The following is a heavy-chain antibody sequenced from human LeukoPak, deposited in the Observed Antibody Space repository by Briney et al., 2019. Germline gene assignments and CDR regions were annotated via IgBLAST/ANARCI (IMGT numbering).Heavy chain of an antibody. CDR3: AKDEYYYDSSGYLFDY. J-gene: IGHJ4*02. V-gene: IGHV3-23*01. Sequence: GGSLRLSYAASGFTFSSYAMSWVRQAPGKGLEWVSAISGSGGSTYYADSVKCRFTISRDNSKNTLYLQMNSLRAEDTAVYYCAKDEYYYDSSGYLFDYWGQGTLVTVSS. CDR2: ISGSGGST. D-gene: IGHD3-22*01. CDR1: GFTFSSYA.